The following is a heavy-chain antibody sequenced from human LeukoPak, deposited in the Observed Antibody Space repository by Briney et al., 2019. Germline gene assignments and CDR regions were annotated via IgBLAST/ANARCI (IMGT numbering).Heavy chain of an antibody. CDR1: GGSISSGDYY. CDR3: ARANQYSSGWYRY. D-gene: IGHD6-19*01. J-gene: IGHJ4*02. V-gene: IGHV4-39*07. CDR2: INHSGST. Sequence: PSETLSLTCTVSGGSISSGDYYWSWIRQPPGKGLEWIGEINHSGSTNYNPSLKSRVTISVDTSKNQFSQKLSSVTAADTAVYYCARANQYSSGWYRYWGQGTLVAVSS.